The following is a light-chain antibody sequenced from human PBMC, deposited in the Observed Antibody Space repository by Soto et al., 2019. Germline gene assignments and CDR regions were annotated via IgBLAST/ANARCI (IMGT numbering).Light chain of an antibody. CDR2: DAS. CDR1: QSVSNY. J-gene: IGKJ5*01. V-gene: IGKV3-11*01. CDR3: QKGCT. Sequence: EIVLTQSPATLSLSPGERATLSCRASQSVSNYLGWYQQKPGQAPRLLIYDASNRATAIPARFSGSGSGTDFTLTISSLEPEDFAVYYCQKGCTFGQGTRLEIK.